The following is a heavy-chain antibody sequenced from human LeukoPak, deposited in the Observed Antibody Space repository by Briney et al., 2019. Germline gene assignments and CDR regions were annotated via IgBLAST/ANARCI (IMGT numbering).Heavy chain of an antibody. CDR2: INHSGST. CDR3: ARTRGFTVTTPWYYFDY. V-gene: IGHV4-34*01. Sequence: PPQTLSLTCAVYGGSLSGYSSSWIRQPPGKGLEWIGSINHSGSTNYNPSLKSRVTISLDPSKNQFSLKLSSVTAADTAVYYCARTRGFTVTTPWYYFDYWGQGTLVTVSS. J-gene: IGHJ4*02. D-gene: IGHD4-17*01. CDR1: GGSLSGYS.